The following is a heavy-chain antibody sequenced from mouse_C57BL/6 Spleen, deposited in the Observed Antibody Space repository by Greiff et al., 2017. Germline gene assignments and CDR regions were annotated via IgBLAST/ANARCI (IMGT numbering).Heavy chain of an antibody. V-gene: IGHV1-42*01. D-gene: IGHD3-1*01. CDR2: INPSPGGT. CDR3: ARSGPSAY. CDR1: GYSFTGYY. Sequence: VQLQQSGPELVKPGASVKISCKASGYSFTGYYMNWVKQSPEKSLEWIGEINPSPGGTTYTQKFQAKATLTVDKSSSTAYMQLKSLTAEDSAVYYCARSGPSAYWGQGTRVTVAA. J-gene: IGHJ3*01.